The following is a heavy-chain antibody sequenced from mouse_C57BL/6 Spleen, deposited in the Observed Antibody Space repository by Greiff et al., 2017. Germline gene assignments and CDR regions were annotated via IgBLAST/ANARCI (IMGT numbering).Heavy chain of an antibody. V-gene: IGHV1-18*01. Sequence: EVQLQQPGPELVKPGASVKIPCQASGYTFTDYNMDRVKPIHGTSLEWLGDINPNNGGTIYNQKFKGKATMTVDKSSSTAYMELRSLTSEDTAVYYCARVDGRSDFAYWGQGTLVTVAA. D-gene: IGHD1-1*01. CDR1: GYTFTDYN. CDR3: ARVDGRSDFAY. J-gene: IGHJ3*01. CDR2: INPNNGGT.